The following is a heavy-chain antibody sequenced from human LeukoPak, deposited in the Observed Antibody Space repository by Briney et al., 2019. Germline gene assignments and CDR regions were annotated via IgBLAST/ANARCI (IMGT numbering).Heavy chain of an antibody. CDR3: ARGGNWFDY. D-gene: IGHD4-23*01. Sequence: SSETLSLTWSVSDGSISNYYWSWIRQPPGKGLEWIGYIYYSGSTNYNPSLKSRVTISVDTSKSQFSLKVSSVTAADTAVYYCARGGNWFDYWGQGTRVTVSS. CDR1: DGSISNYY. J-gene: IGHJ4*02. V-gene: IGHV4-59*01. CDR2: IYYSGST.